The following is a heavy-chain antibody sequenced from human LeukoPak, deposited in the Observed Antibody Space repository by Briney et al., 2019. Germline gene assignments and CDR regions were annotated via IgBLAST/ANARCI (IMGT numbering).Heavy chain of an antibody. Sequence: ASVTVSFKVSEYTLTELSMHWVRQAPGKGLEWMGGFDPEDGETIYAQKFQGRVTMTEDTSTDTAYMELSSLRSEDTAVYYCATVSRSVAGILDYWGQGTLVTVSS. CDR1: EYTLTELS. D-gene: IGHD6-19*01. CDR3: ATVSRSVAGILDY. V-gene: IGHV1-24*01. J-gene: IGHJ4*02. CDR2: FDPEDGET.